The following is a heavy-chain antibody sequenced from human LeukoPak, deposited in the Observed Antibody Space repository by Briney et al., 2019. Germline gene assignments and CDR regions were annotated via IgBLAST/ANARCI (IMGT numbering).Heavy chain of an antibody. CDR1: GGSISSYY. J-gene: IGHJ4*02. CDR2: IYYSGST. CDR3: ARSILVARVGRYYFDY. D-gene: IGHD2-21*01. V-gene: IGHV4-59*01. Sequence: PSETLSLTCTVSGGSISSYYWNWIRRPPGKGLEWIGYIYYSGSTNYNPSLKSRVTISVDTPKSQFSLKLTSVTAADTAVYYCARSILVARVGRYYFDYWSLGTLVAVSS.